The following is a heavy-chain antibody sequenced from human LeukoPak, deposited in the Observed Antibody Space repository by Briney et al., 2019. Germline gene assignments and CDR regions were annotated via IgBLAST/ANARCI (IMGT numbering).Heavy chain of an antibody. Sequence: HPGGSLRLSCAASGFTFSSYWMHWVRQAPGTGLVWVSRIKYDGTSTSYADSVKGRFTISRDNAKNTLYLQMNSLRAEDTAVYYCTTLYGGSLDYWGQGTLVTVSS. V-gene: IGHV3-74*01. CDR2: IKYDGTST. D-gene: IGHD5-12*01. J-gene: IGHJ4*02. CDR3: TTLYGGSLDY. CDR1: GFTFSSYW.